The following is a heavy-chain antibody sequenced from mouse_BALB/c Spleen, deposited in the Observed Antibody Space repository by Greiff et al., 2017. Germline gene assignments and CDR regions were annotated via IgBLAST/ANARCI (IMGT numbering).Heavy chain of an antibody. V-gene: IGHV7-3*02. CDR3: ARARSPFDY. CDR2: IRNKANGYTT. CDR1: GFTFTDYY. J-gene: IGHJ2*01. Sequence: EVQRVESGGGLVQPGGSLRLSCATSGFTFTDYYMSWVRQPPGKALEWLGFIRNKANGYTTEYSASVKGRFTISRDNSQSILYLQMNTLRAEDSATYYCARARSPFDYWGQGTTLTVSS.